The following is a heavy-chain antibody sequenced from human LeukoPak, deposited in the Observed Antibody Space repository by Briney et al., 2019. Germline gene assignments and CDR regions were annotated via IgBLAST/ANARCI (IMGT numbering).Heavy chain of an antibody. D-gene: IGHD2-15*01. V-gene: IGHV3-23*01. CDR1: GFTFSSYA. J-gene: IGHJ4*02. Sequence: PGGSLRLSCAASGFTFSSYAMSWVRQAPGKGLEWVSAISGSGGSTYYADSVKGRFTISRDNSKNTLYLQMNGLRAEDTAVYYCAKVPFGFCSGGSCSFSYWGQGTLVTVSS. CDR2: ISGSGGST. CDR3: AKVPFGFCSGGSCSFSY.